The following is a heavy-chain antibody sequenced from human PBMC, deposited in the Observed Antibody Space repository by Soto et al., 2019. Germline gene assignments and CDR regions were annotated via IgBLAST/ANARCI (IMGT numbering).Heavy chain of an antibody. Sequence: EVQLLQSGGGLVQPGGSLRLSCAASGFIFSNYAMNWVRQAPGKGLEWVSIVTSRGDTTYYADSVKGRFTISSDNSKNTLYLQVNSLTAEDTAVYYCAKDRLGGGLDYWGQGSLLSVSS. CDR2: VTSRGDTT. J-gene: IGHJ4*02. V-gene: IGHV3-23*01. D-gene: IGHD3-16*01. CDR3: AKDRLGGGLDY. CDR1: GFIFSNYA.